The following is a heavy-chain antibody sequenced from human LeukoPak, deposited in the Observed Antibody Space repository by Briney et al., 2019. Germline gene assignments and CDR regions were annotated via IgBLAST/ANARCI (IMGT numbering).Heavy chain of an antibody. V-gene: IGHV1-18*01. CDR2: SSAYNGNT. Sequence: ASVKVSCKASGYTFTSYGISWVRQAPGQGREWRGWSSAYNGNTNYAQKLQGRVAMTTDTSTSTAYMELRSLRSDDSGVYYCARDLGVHMAITMVRGAITDYWGQGTLVTVSS. J-gene: IGHJ4*02. D-gene: IGHD3-10*01. CDR3: ARDLGVHMAITMVRGAITDY. CDR1: GYTFTSYG.